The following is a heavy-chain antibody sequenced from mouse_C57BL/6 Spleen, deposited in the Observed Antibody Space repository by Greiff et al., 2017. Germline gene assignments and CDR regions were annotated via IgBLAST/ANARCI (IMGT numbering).Heavy chain of an antibody. CDR3: ARSKAIYYYGSSYPFDY. D-gene: IGHD1-1*01. J-gene: IGHJ2*01. V-gene: IGHV1-64*01. CDR1: GYTFTSYW. Sequence: QVQLQQPGAELVKPGASVKLSCKASGYTFTSYWMHWVKQRPGQGLEWIGMIHPNSGSTNYNEKFKSKATLTVVKSSSTAYMQLSSLTSEDSAVYYCARSKAIYYYGSSYPFDYWGQGTTLTVSS. CDR2: IHPNSGST.